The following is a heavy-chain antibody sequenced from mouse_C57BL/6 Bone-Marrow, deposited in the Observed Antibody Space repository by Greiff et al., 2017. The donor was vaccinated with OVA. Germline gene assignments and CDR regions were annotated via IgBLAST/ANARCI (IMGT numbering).Heavy chain of an antibody. CDR1: GYTFTSYG. Sequence: QVQLQQSGAELARPGASVKLSCKASGYTFTSYGISWVKQRTGQGLEWIGEIYPRSGNTYYNEKFKGKATLTADKSSSTAYMERRSLTSEDSAVYFCARTYYYGSSPYYFDYWGQGTTLTVSS. J-gene: IGHJ2*01. D-gene: IGHD1-1*01. V-gene: IGHV1-81*01. CDR2: IYPRSGNT. CDR3: ARTYYYGSSPYYFDY.